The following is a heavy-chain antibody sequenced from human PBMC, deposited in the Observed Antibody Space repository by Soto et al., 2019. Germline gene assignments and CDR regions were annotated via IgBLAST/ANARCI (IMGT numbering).Heavy chain of an antibody. Sequence: EVRLVESGGGLIQPGGSLRLSCAASGFSVSSNYISWVRQAPGKGLEWVSIIYSGGSTYYADSVKGRFTISRDNSKNTVYLQMNSLRAEDTAVYYCARDCSGGSCTSGYFNYYGMDVWGQGTTVTVSS. CDR3: ARDCSGGSCTSGYFNYYGMDV. CDR1: GFSVSSNY. D-gene: IGHD2-15*01. V-gene: IGHV3-53*01. CDR2: IYSGGST. J-gene: IGHJ6*02.